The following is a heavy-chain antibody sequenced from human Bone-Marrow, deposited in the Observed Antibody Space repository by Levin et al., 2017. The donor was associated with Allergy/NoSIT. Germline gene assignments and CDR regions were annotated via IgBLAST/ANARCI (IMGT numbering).Heavy chain of an antibody. V-gene: IGHV4-39*01. CDR3: ARHHPPPTPWAEEFDY. J-gene: IGHJ4*02. Sequence: SETLSLTCTVSGGSISSSSYFWGWVRQPPGTGLEWVASISYSGNTYYNPSLLGRVTISVDTSKNQFSLKLNSVTAADTALYCCARHHPPPTPWAEEFDYWGQGPLVTVSS. D-gene: IGHD7-27*01. CDR1: GGSISSSSYF. CDR2: ISYSGNT.